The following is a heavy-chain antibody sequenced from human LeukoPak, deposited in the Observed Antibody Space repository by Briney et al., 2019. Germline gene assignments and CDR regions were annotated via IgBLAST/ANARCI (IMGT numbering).Heavy chain of an antibody. CDR3: VKDDVYYYDSGDYPH. D-gene: IGHD3-22*01. Sequence: GGSLRLSCAASGFTFSGYWMSWVRQAPGKRLEWVANIKQDGSEKYYVDSVKGRFTISRDNSKNTLYLQMSSLRAEDTAVYYCVKDDVYYYDSGDYPHWGQGTLVTVSS. V-gene: IGHV3-7*01. CDR1: GFTFSGYW. CDR2: IKQDGSEK. J-gene: IGHJ4*02.